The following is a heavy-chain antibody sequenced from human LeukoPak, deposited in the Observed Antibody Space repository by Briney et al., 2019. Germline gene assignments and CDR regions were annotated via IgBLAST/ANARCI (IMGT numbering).Heavy chain of an antibody. CDR3: AREQVTFGGVIVPFDY. Sequence: SGGSLRLSCAASGFTFSSYAMHWVRQAPGKGLEWVAVISYDGSNKYYADSVKGRSTISRDNPKNTLYLQMNSLRAEDTAVYYCAREQVTFGGVIVPFDYWGQGTLVIVSS. CDR2: ISYDGSNK. V-gene: IGHV3-30*04. J-gene: IGHJ4*02. D-gene: IGHD3-16*02. CDR1: GFTFSSYA.